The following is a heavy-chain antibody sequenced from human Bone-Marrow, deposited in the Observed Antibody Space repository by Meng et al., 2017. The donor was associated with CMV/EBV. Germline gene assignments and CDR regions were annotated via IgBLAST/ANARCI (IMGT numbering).Heavy chain of an antibody. CDR3: AREWGYCSSTSCRNPHDAFDI. V-gene: IGHV3-48*03. J-gene: IGHJ3*02. D-gene: IGHD2-2*01. Sequence: GESLKISCTASGFTFGDYAMSWVRQAPGKGLEWVSYISSSGSTIYYADSVKGRFTISRDNAKNSLYLQMNSLRAEDTAVYYCAREWGYCSSTSCRNPHDAFDIWGQGTMVTVSS. CDR2: ISSSGSTI. CDR1: GFTFGDYA.